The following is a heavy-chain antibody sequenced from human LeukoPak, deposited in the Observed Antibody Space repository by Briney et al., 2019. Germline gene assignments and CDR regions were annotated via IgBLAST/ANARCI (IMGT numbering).Heavy chain of an antibody. D-gene: IGHD2-21*02. CDR1: GYSFTSYW. Sequence: GESLKISCKGSGYSFTSYWIGWVRQMPGKGLEWMGIIYPGDSDTRYSPSFQGQVTISADKSISTAYLQWSSLKASDTAMYYCARRFLEGTAIDPRPSWFDPWGQGTLVTVSS. J-gene: IGHJ5*02. V-gene: IGHV5-51*01. CDR2: IYPGDSDT. CDR3: ARRFLEGTAIDPRPSWFDP.